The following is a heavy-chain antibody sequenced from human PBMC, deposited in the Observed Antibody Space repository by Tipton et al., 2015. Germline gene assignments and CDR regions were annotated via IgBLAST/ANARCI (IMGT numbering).Heavy chain of an antibody. CDR2: IYYSGST. CDR1: GGSVSSASYY. D-gene: IGHD3-16*01. Sequence: TLSLTCTVSGGSVSSASYYWSWIRQPPGKGLQWTGYIYYSGSTNYNPSLKSRVTISVDMSKNQFSLKLSSVTAADTAVYYCARDPPGGYLDYWGQGTLVTVSS. J-gene: IGHJ4*02. V-gene: IGHV4-61*01. CDR3: ARDPPGGYLDY.